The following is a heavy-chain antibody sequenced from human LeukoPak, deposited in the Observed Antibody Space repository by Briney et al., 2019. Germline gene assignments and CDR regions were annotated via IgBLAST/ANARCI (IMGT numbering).Heavy chain of an antibody. D-gene: IGHD2-15*01. CDR1: GFTFRSYE. J-gene: IGHJ4*02. CDR2: LSSSGSAF. CDR3: ARPHGYCSGGSCYGFSYFDY. Sequence: GGSLRLSCEDSGFTFRSYEMNWVRQAPGKGLEWIAYLSSSGSAFSYADSVKGRFTISRDNAKNSLYLQMNSLRAEDTAVYYCARPHGYCSGGSCYGFSYFDYWGQGTLVTVSS. V-gene: IGHV3-48*03.